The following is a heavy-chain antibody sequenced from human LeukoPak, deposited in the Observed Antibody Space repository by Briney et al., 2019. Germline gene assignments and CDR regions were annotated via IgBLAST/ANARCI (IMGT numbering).Heavy chain of an antibody. Sequence: ASVKVSCKASGYTFTGYYMHWVRQAPGQGLEWMGIINPSGGSTSYAQKFQGRVTMTRDMSTSTVYMELSSLRSEDTAVYYCATHSTRIAVRPSDYYYYMDVWGKGTTVTVSS. D-gene: IGHD6-6*01. CDR3: ATHSTRIAVRPSDYYYYMDV. CDR1: GYTFTGYY. J-gene: IGHJ6*03. V-gene: IGHV1-46*01. CDR2: INPSGGST.